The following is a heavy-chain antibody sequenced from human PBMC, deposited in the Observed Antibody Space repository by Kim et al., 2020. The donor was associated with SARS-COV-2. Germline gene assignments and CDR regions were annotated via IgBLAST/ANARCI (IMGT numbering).Heavy chain of an antibody. CDR3: ARDRLRGRRGLLQH. CDR1: GFTFSSYG. Sequence: GGSLRLSCAASGFTFSSYGMHWVRQAPGKGLEWVAVIWYYGSNKYYADSVKGRFTISRDNSKNTLYLQMNSLRAEDTAVYYCARDRLRGRRGLLQHWGQGTLVTVSS. D-gene: IGHD3-10*01. V-gene: IGHV3-33*01. J-gene: IGHJ1*01. CDR2: IWYYGSNK.